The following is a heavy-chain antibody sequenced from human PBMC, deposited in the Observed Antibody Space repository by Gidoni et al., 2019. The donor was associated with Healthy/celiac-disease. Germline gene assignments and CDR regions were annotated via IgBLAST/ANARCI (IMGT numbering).Heavy chain of an antibody. CDR1: GGSFSGYY. CDR3: ARDRALKGMDV. Sequence: QVQLQQWGAGLLKPSETLSLTCAVSGGSFSGYYWSWIRQPPGKGREWIGEINNSVSTNYHPSIKSRVTISVDTSKNQFALKLSSVTAADTAVEYCARDRALKGMDVWGQGTTVTVSS. J-gene: IGHJ6*02. V-gene: IGHV4-34*01. CDR2: INNSVST.